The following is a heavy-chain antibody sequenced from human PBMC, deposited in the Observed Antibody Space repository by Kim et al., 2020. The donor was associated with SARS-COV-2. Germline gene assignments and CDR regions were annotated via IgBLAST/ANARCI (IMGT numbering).Heavy chain of an antibody. D-gene: IGHD6-13*01. CDR1: GGSISSYY. Sequence: SETLSLTCTVTGGSISSYYWSWIRQPPGKGLEWIGYMYYSGSTNYNPSLKSRVTISVDTSKNQFSLKLSSVTAADTAVYYCASYSSSWSYLDYWGQGTLV. CDR2: MYYSGST. V-gene: IGHV4-59*08. J-gene: IGHJ4*02. CDR3: ASYSSSWSYLDY.